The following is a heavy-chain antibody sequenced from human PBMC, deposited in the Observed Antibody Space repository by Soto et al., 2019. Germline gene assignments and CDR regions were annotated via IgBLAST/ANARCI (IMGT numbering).Heavy chain of an antibody. CDR3: ARAYCGGDCYHFDY. Sequence: ASVKVSCKASGGTFSSYAISWVRQAPGQGLEWMGGIIPIFGTANYAQKSQGRVTITADESTSTAYMELSSLRSEDTAVYYCARAYCGGDCYHFDYWGQGTLVTVSS. CDR2: IIPIFGTA. D-gene: IGHD2-21*02. J-gene: IGHJ4*02. CDR1: GGTFSSYA. V-gene: IGHV1-69*13.